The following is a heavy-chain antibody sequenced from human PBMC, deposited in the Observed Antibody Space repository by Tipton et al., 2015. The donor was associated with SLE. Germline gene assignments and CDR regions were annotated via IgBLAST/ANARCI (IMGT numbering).Heavy chain of an antibody. CDR3: SRTPHSGTSRFDY. J-gene: IGHJ4*02. D-gene: IGHD1-26*01. V-gene: IGHV3-49*04. CDR1: GFTFGDYS. CDR2: IRSKTYGATT. Sequence: LSLTCTGSGFTFGDYSVNWVRQAPGKGLEWVSFIRSKTYGATTEYAASVKGRFTISRDDSKSVVYLQMNSLETEDTAVYYCSRTPHSGTSRFDYWGQGTLVTVSS.